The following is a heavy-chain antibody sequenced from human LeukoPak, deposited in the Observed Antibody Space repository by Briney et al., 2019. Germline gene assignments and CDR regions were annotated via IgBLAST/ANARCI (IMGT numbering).Heavy chain of an antibody. V-gene: IGHV3-30*02. J-gene: IGHJ4*02. D-gene: IGHD4-17*01. CDR3: AKDDYGDYVPTY. CDR1: GFTFSSYG. Sequence: GGSLRLSCAASGFTFSSYGMHWVRQAPGKGLEWVAFIRYDGSNKYYADSVKGRFTISRDNPKNTLYLQMNSLRAEDTAVYYCAKDDYGDYVPTYWGQGTLVTVSS. CDR2: IRYDGSNK.